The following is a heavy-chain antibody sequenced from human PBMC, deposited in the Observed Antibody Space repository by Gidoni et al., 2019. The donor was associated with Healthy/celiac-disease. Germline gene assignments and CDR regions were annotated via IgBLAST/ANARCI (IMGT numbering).Heavy chain of an antibody. CDR2: IFSNDEE. J-gene: IGHJ3*02. D-gene: IGHD1-26*01. V-gene: IGHV2-26*01. CDR1: GFSLSNARMG. Sequence: QVTLKESGPVLVRPTETLTLTCTVSGFSLSNARMGLSWIRQPPGKALEWLAHIFSNDEESYSTSLKSRLTISKDTSKSQVVLTMTNMDPVDTATYYCARTRGYWPSGHDAFDIWGQGTMVTVSS. CDR3: ARTRGYWPSGHDAFDI.